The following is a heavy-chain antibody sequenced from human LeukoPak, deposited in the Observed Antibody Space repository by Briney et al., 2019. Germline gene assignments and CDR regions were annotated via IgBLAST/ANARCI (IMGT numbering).Heavy chain of an antibody. Sequence: GGSLRLSCAASGNYWMHWVRQVPRKGLVWVSHINSDGSWTSYADSVKGRFTISKDNAKNTVYLQMNSLRAEDTAVYYCVSFYETYWGRGTLVTVSS. CDR2: INSDGSWT. CDR1: GNYW. J-gene: IGHJ4*02. V-gene: IGHV3-74*01. CDR3: VSFYETY. D-gene: IGHD2/OR15-2a*01.